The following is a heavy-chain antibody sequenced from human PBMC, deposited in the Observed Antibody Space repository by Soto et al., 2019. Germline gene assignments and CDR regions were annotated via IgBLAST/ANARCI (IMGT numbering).Heavy chain of an antibody. Sequence: ASVKVSCKASGGTFSSYAISWVRQAPGQGLEWMGGIIPIFGTANYAQKFQGRVTITADESTSTAYMELSSLRSEDTAVYYCAKSRSLPPIHIVLVGADTDAFYIWGQGTMVTVSS. D-gene: IGHD2-15*01. CDR1: GGTFSSYA. J-gene: IGHJ3*02. CDR2: IIPIFGTA. V-gene: IGHV1-69*13. CDR3: AKSRSLPPIHIVLVGADTDAFYI.